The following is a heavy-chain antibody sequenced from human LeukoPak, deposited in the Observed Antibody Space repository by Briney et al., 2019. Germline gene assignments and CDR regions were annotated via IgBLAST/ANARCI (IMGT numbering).Heavy chain of an antibody. CDR2: IYYSGST. CDR3: ASHVLYAFDI. V-gene: IGHV4-59*01. Sequence: SXXLSLTCTVSGGSISSYYWSWIRQPPGKGLEWIGYIYYSGSTNYNPSLKSRVTISVDTSKNQFSLKLSSVTAADTAIYYCASHVLYAFDIWGQGTMVTVSS. CDR1: GGSISSYY. D-gene: IGHD3-16*01. J-gene: IGHJ3*02.